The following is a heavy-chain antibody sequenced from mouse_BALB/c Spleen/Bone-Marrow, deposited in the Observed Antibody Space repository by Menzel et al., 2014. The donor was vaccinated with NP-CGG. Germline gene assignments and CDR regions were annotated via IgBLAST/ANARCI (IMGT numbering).Heavy chain of an antibody. V-gene: IGHV1-18*01. CDR1: GYTFTEYT. D-gene: IGHD2-4*01. J-gene: IGHJ1*01. CDR2: INPNSGGT. Sequence: EVKLMESGPELVKPGASVKISCKPSGYTFTEYTMHWVKQSHGKSLEWIGGINPNSGGTSYNQEFKGKATLTVDKSSSTAYMELRSLTSEDSAVYYCARPIYYDFFYWYFDVWGAGTTVTVSS. CDR3: ARPIYYDFFYWYFDV.